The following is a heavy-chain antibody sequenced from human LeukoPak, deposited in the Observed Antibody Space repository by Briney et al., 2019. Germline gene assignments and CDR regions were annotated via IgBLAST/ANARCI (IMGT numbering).Heavy chain of an antibody. J-gene: IGHJ3*02. CDR2: IYHSGST. CDR3: LGGRGYLMDAFGI. Sequence: SETLSLTCTVSGYSISSGYYWGWIRQPPGKGLEWIGSIYHSGSTYYNPSLKSRVTISVDTSKNQFSLKLSSVTAADTAVYCCLGGRGYLMDAFGIWGQGTMVTVSS. D-gene: IGHD3-3*01. CDR1: GYSISSGYY. V-gene: IGHV4-38-2*02.